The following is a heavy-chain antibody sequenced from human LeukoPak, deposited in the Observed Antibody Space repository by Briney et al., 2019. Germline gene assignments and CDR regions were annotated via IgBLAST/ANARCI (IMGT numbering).Heavy chain of an antibody. CDR1: GFTFSSYG. D-gene: IGHD3-10*01. J-gene: IGHJ6*04. CDR3: AREDYGSGSYVYGVDV. CDR2: IWYDGSNK. Sequence: GGSLRLSCAASGFTFSSYGMHWVRQAPGKGLEWVAVIWYDGSNKYYADSVKGRFTISRDNSKNTLYLQMNSLRAEDTAVYYCAREDYGSGSYVYGVDVWGKGTTVTVSS. V-gene: IGHV3-33*01.